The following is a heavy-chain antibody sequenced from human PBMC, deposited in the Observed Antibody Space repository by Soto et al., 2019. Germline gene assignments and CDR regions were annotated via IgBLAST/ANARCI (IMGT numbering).Heavy chain of an antibody. D-gene: IGHD1-26*01. CDR1: GFTFSNAW. Sequence: PGGSLRLSCAASGFTFSNAWMNWVRQAPGKGLEWVGRIKSKTDGGTTDYAAPVKGRFTISRDDSKNTLYLQMNSLKTEDTAVYYCTTDPLKWELRGYYYYGMDVWGRGTTVPVSS. CDR2: IKSKTDGGTT. J-gene: IGHJ6*02. CDR3: TTDPLKWELRGYYYYGMDV. V-gene: IGHV3-15*07.